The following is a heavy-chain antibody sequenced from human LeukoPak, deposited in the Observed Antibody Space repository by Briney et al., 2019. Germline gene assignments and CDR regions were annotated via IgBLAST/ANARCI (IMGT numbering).Heavy chain of an antibody. Sequence: GGSLRLSCAASGFTFSSYAMSWVRQAPGKGLEWVSAISGSGGSTYYADSVKGRFTISRDNSKNTLYLQMNSLRAEDTAVYYCAKRITMIVVPAVSYYFDYWGQGTLVTVSS. CDR1: GFTFSSYA. CDR2: ISGSGGST. CDR3: AKRITMIVVPAVSYYFDY. D-gene: IGHD3-22*01. V-gene: IGHV3-23*01. J-gene: IGHJ4*02.